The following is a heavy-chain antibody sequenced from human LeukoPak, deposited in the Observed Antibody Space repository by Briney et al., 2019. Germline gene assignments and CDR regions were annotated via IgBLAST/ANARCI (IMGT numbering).Heavy chain of an antibody. CDR2: INHSGST. J-gene: IGHJ6*03. Sequence: SETLSLTCAVYGGSFSGYYWSWIRQPPGKGLEWMGEINHSGSTNYNPSLKSRVTISVDTSKNQFSLKLSSVTAADTAVYYCARLRAVAKRIGPGYYYMDVWGKGTTVTISS. D-gene: IGHD6-19*01. CDR1: GGSFSGYY. CDR3: ARLRAVAKRIGPGYYYMDV. V-gene: IGHV4-34*01.